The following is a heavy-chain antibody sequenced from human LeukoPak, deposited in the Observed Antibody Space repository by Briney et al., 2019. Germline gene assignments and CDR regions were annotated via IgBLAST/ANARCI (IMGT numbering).Heavy chain of an antibody. D-gene: IGHD6-19*01. J-gene: IGHJ4*02. V-gene: IGHV3-23*01. Sequence: GRSLRLSCAASGFTFSSSAMSWVRQAPGKGLEWVAAISDTGRLSYCADSVKGRFTISRDNSKNTLYLQMNSLRAEDTAVYYCAKSAPGYSSGWYGDDYWGQGTLVTVSS. CDR3: AKSAPGYSSGWYGDDY. CDR1: GFTFSSSA. CDR2: ISDTGRLS.